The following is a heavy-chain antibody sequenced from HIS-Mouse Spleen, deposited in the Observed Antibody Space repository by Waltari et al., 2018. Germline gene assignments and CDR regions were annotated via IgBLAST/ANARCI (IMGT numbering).Heavy chain of an antibody. Sequence: QVQLQQWGAGLLKPSETLSLTCAVYGWSFSGYYWSWIRQHPGKGLEWIGEINHSGSTNYNPSLKSRVTISVDTSKNQFSLKLSSVTAADTAVYYCARGDVHSSSWYGAFDIWGQGTMVTVSS. CDR2: INHSGST. CDR1: GWSFSGYY. V-gene: IGHV4-34*01. CDR3: ARGDVHSSSWYGAFDI. D-gene: IGHD6-13*01. J-gene: IGHJ3*02.